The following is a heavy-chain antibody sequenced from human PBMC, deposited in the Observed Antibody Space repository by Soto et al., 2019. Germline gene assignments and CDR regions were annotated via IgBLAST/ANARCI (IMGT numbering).Heavy chain of an antibody. J-gene: IGHJ6*02. CDR1: GFTFSNSW. Sequence: VGYLRLSCAASGFTFSNSWMSWVRQAPGKGLGWVANIKEDGSEKDYVDPVKGRFTITRDNAKNSLYLQMNNLRAEDTAVYFCTRKRFGMDVWGQGTTVTVSS. CDR3: TRKRFGMDV. V-gene: IGHV3-7*03. CDR2: IKEDGSEK.